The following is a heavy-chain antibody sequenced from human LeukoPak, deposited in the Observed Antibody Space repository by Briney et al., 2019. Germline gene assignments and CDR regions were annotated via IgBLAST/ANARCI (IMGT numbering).Heavy chain of an antibody. CDR2: ISWNSGSI. CDR3: AKDRGAGGYDFNWFDP. J-gene: IGHJ5*02. Sequence: PGRSLRLSCAASGFTFDDYDMHWVRQAPGKGLEWVSCISWNSGSIGYADSVKGQFTISRDNAKNSLYLQMNSLRAEDTALYYCAKDRGAGGYDFNWFDPWGQGTLVTVSS. V-gene: IGHV3-9*01. D-gene: IGHD5-12*01. CDR1: GFTFDDYD.